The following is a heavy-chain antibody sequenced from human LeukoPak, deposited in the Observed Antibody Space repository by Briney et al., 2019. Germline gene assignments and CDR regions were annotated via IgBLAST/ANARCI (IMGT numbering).Heavy chain of an antibody. CDR2: INSDGSST. V-gene: IGHV3-74*01. D-gene: IGHD2-21*02. CDR1: GFTFSSYW. CDR3: AREWGGDLDGDAFDI. J-gene: IGHJ3*02. Sequence: GGSLRLSCAASGFTFSSYWMHWVRQAPGKGLVWVSRINSDGSSTSYADSVKGRFTISRDNAKNTLYLQMNSLRAEDTAVYYCAREWGGDLDGDAFDIWGQGTMVTVSS.